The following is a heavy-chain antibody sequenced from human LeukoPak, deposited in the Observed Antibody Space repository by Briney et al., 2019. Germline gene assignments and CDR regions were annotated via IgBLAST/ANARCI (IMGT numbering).Heavy chain of an antibody. Sequence: GGSLRLSCAASGFTFSSYSMNWVRQAPGKGLEWVSSISNSSSYIYYADSVKGRFTISRDNAKNSLYLQMNSLRAEDTAVYYCARDLYSGSYSYFDYWGQGTLVTVSS. CDR2: ISNSSSYI. D-gene: IGHD1-26*01. V-gene: IGHV3-21*01. CDR3: ARDLYSGSYSYFDY. J-gene: IGHJ4*02. CDR1: GFTFSSYS.